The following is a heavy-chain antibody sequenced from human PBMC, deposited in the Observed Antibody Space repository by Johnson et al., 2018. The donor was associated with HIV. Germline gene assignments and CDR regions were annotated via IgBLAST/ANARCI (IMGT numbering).Heavy chain of an antibody. Sequence: QVQLVESGGGVVQPGGSLRLSCAASGFTFSSYGMHWVRQAPGKGLEWVAFIRYDGSNKYYADSVKGRFTISRDNSKNTLYLQMNSLRAEDTAVYYCSYIFVDTAMDKTTTDAFDIWGQGTMVTVSS. CDR2: IRYDGSNK. CDR3: SYIFVDTAMDKTTTDAFDI. V-gene: IGHV3-30*02. CDR1: GFTFSSYG. D-gene: IGHD5-18*01. J-gene: IGHJ3*02.